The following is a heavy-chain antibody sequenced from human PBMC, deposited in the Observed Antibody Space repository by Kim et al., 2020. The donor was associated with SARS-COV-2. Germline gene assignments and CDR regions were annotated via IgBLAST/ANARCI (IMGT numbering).Heavy chain of an antibody. D-gene: IGHD2-2*02. Sequence: QKFQGRVTMTADESTSTAYMELSSLRSEDTAVYYCARLIVPAAIMGGMDVWGQGTTVTVSS. CDR3: ARLIVPAAIMGGMDV. V-gene: IGHV1-69*01. J-gene: IGHJ6*02.